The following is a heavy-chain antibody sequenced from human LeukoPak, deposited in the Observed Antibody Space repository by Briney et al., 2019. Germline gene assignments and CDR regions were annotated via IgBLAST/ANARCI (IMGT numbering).Heavy chain of an antibody. D-gene: IGHD2-15*01. J-gene: IGHJ4*02. CDR3: ASSGGTFANY. CDR2: IYYSGST. Sequence: SETLSLTCTVSGGSVSSGSYYWSWIRQPPGTGLEWIGYIYYSGSTYYNPSLKSRVTISVDTSKNQFSLKLSSVTAADTAVYYCASSGGTFANYWGQGTLVTVSS. CDR1: GGSVSSGSYY. V-gene: IGHV4-61*01.